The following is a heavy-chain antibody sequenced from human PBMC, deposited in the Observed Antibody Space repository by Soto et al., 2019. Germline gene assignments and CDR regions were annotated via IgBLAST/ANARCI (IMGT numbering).Heavy chain of an antibody. Sequence: LSLTCTVSGVSVSSGSFYWAWIRQPPGKGLEWIGFISYSGTTNYNPSLKSRVTISVDTSRSQISLKVSSLTAADSAVYYCARGATVTQYDYWGQGTLVTVSS. CDR3: ARGATVTQYDY. V-gene: IGHV4-61*01. J-gene: IGHJ4*02. CDR2: ISYSGTT. CDR1: GVSVSSGSFY. D-gene: IGHD4-17*01.